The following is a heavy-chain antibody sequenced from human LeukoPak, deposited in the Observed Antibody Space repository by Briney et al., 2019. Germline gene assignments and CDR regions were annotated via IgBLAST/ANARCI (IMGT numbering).Heavy chain of an antibody. J-gene: IGHJ4*02. CDR3: ARGRYGSSTSCYNY. CDR2: MNPNSGNT. Sequence: ASVKVSCKASGYTFTSYDINWVRQATGQGLEWMGWMNPNSGNTGDAQKFQGRVTMTRNTSISTAYMELSSLRSEDTAVYYCARGRYGSSTSCYNYWGQGTLVTVSS. CDR1: GYTFTSYD. D-gene: IGHD2-2*02. V-gene: IGHV1-8*01.